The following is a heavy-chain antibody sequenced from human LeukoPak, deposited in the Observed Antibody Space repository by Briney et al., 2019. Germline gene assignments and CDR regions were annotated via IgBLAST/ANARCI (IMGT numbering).Heavy chain of an antibody. CDR3: ASATTYYDILTGYLDAFDI. J-gene: IGHJ3*02. V-gene: IGHV4-30-2*01. CDR1: GGSISSGGYS. D-gene: IGHD3-9*01. Sequence: SETLSLTCAVSGGSISSGGYSWSWIRQPPGKGLEWIGYIYHSGSTYYSPSLKSRVTISVDRSKNQFSLKLSSVTAADTAVYYCASATTYYDILTGYLDAFDIWGQGTMVTVSS. CDR2: IYHSGST.